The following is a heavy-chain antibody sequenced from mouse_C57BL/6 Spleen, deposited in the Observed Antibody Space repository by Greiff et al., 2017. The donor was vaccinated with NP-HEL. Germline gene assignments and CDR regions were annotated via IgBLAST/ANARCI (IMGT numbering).Heavy chain of an antibody. CDR3: ARIYYGSTSDY. V-gene: IGHV1-55*01. D-gene: IGHD1-1*01. Sequence: QVQLKQPGAELVKPGASVKMSCKASGYTFTSYWITWVKQRPGQGLEWIGDIYPGSGSTNYNEKFKSKATLTVDTSSSTAYMQLSSLTSEDSAVYYCARIYYGSTSDYWGQGTTLTVSS. J-gene: IGHJ2*01. CDR1: GYTFTSYW. CDR2: IYPGSGST.